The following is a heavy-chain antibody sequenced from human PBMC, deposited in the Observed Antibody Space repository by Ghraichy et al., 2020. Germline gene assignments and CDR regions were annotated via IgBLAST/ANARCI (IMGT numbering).Heavy chain of an antibody. CDR3: ARDILVGATSSLASAFDI. CDR2: TYYRSKWYN. D-gene: IGHD1-26*01. V-gene: IGHV6-1*01. CDR1: GDSVSSNSAA. Sequence: SQTLSLTCAISGDSVSSNSAAWNWIMQSPSRGLEWLGRTYYRSKWYNDYAVSVKSRITINPDTSKNQFSLQLNSVTPEDTDVYYCARDILVGATSSLASAFDIWGQGTMVTVSS. J-gene: IGHJ3*02.